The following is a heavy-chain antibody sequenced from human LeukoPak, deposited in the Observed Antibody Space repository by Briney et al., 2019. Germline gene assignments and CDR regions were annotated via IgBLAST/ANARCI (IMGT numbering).Heavy chain of an antibody. Sequence: ASVKVSCKASGYTLTGYYLHWVRQAPGQGLEWMGWINPNSGGTTYSQKFQGRVTMTRATSISTAYMELNRLRSDDTAVYYCARANRGYCSSPSCSIDYWGQGTLVTVSS. J-gene: IGHJ4*02. CDR3: ARANRGYCSSPSCSIDY. CDR1: GYTLTGYY. D-gene: IGHD2-2*01. CDR2: INPNSGGT. V-gene: IGHV1-2*02.